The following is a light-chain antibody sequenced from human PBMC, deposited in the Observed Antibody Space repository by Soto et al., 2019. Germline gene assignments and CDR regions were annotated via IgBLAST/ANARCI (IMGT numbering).Light chain of an antibody. CDR2: AST. V-gene: IGKV1-39*01. CDR3: QQSYSSLYT. Sequence: DIQVTQSPSSLSASVGDRVTVACRTSQSVNSYLNWYQQKPGKAPKLLIYASTSLQSGVPARFSGSGFGTYLSLTISSLQPEDFATYYCQQSYSSLYTFGQGTKLEIK. CDR1: QSVNSY. J-gene: IGKJ2*01.